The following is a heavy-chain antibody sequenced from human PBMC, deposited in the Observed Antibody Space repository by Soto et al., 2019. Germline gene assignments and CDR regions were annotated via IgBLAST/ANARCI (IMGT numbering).Heavy chain of an antibody. CDR3: ARVNYSPPYYYYYGMDV. CDR2: ISAYNGNR. D-gene: IGHD4-4*01. CDR1: GYTFTSYG. J-gene: IGHJ6*02. V-gene: IGHV1-18*01. Sequence: QVQLVQSGAEVKKPGASVKVSCKASGYTFTSYGISWVRQSPGQVLEWMGWISAYNGNRNYAQKLQGRVTMTTDTSTSTAYMELRSLRSDDTAVYYCARVNYSPPYYYYYGMDVWGQGTTVTVSS.